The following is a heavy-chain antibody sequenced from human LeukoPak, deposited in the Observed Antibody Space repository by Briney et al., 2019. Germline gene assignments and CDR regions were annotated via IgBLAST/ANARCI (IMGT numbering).Heavy chain of an antibody. CDR1: GGSFSGYH. CDR2: INHSGST. CDR3: ARWPLRIDSSGYYSRYWYFDL. D-gene: IGHD3-22*01. J-gene: IGHJ2*01. Sequence: SETLSLTCAVYGGSFSGYHWSWIRQPPGKGLEWIGEINHSGSTNYNPSLKSRVTISVDTSKNQFSLKLSSVTAADTAVYYCARWPLRIDSSGYYSRYWYFDLWGRGTLVTVSS. V-gene: IGHV4-34*01.